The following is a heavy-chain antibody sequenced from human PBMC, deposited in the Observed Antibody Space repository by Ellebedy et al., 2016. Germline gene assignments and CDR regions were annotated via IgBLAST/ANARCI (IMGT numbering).Heavy chain of an antibody. Sequence: GGSLRLSXAASGFTFSEYHMTWVRQAPGKGLEWVSDISSSSRYTHYADSVKGRFTISRDNAKNSLYLQMNSLRAEDTAVYYCASIHDDNAYYPILWGQGTLVAVSS. CDR3: ASIHDDNAYYPIL. V-gene: IGHV3-11*03. J-gene: IGHJ4*02. CDR1: GFTFSEYH. D-gene: IGHD3-16*01. CDR2: ISSSSRYT.